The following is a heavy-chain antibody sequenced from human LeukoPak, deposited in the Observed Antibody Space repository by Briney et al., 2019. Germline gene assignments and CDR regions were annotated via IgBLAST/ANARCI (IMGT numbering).Heavy chain of an antibody. CDR2: ISWNSGTI. D-gene: IGHD2-21*02. CDR3: SSGDCGGDPCYV. Sequence: SLSLSCAVSGFTFDDYAMHWVRPDSGKGLEWVSGISWNSGTIVYADSVKGRFTTSRDNAKNSLFLQMNSLKTEDTAVYYCSSGDCGGDPCYVWGQGTTVTVSS. J-gene: IGHJ3*01. V-gene: IGHV3-9*01. CDR1: GFTFDDYA.